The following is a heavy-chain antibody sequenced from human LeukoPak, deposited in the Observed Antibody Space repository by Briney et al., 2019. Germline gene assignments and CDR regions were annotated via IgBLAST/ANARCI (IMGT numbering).Heavy chain of an antibody. CDR3: ARDLPLGSSWYIPNDY. V-gene: IGHV3-9*01. J-gene: IGHJ4*02. Sequence: PGGSLRLSCAASGFTFDDYAMHWVRQAPGKGLEWVSGISWNSGSIGYADSVKGRFTISRDNAKNSLYLQMNSLRDEDTAVYYCARDLPLGSSWYIPNDYWGQGTLVTVSS. D-gene: IGHD6-13*01. CDR2: ISWNSGSI. CDR1: GFTFDDYA.